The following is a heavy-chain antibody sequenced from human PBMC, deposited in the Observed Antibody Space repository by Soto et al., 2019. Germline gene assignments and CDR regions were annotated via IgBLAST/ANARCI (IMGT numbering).Heavy chain of an antibody. V-gene: IGHV4-59*01. D-gene: IGHD5-12*01. Sequence: SETLSLTCTVPGGSISSYYWSWIRQPPGKGLEWIGYIYYSGSTNYNPSLKSRVTISVDTSKNQFSLKLSSVTAADTAVYYCARKGYGEGDAFDIWGQGTMVTVSS. CDR2: IYYSGST. CDR3: ARKGYGEGDAFDI. CDR1: GGSISSYY. J-gene: IGHJ3*02.